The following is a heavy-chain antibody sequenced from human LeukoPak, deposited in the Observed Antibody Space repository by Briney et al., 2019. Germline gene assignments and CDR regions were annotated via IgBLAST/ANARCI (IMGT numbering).Heavy chain of an antibody. J-gene: IGHJ4*02. CDR3: ARVSLLLWFGELST. D-gene: IGHD3-10*01. V-gene: IGHV4-38-2*02. Sequence: SETLSLTCTVSGYSISSGYYWGRIRQPPGKGLEWIGSIYHSGSTYYNPSLKSRVTISVDTSKNQFSLKLSSVTAADTAVYYCARVSLLLWFGELSTWGQGTLVTVSS. CDR1: GYSISSGYY. CDR2: IYHSGST.